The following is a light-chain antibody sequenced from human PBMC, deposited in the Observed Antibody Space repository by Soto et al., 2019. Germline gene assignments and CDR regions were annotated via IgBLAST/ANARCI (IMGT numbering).Light chain of an antibody. CDR1: QSVSSSY. V-gene: IGKV3-20*01. CDR3: QQYGSSPRT. J-gene: IGKJ1*01. CDR2: GAS. Sequence: EIVLTQSPGTLSLSPGERATLSCRASQSVSSSYLAWYQQKPGQAPRLLIYGASSRATGIPDRFSGSGSGTDFTITISRLETEDFAVYYGQQYGSSPRTFGQGTKVEIK.